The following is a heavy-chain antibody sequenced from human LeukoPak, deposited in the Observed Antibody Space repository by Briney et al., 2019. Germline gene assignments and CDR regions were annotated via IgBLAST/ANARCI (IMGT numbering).Heavy chain of an antibody. Sequence: QTGGSLRLSCAASGFTFSSYSMNRVRQAPGKGLEWVSYISTNSRTMYYADSVKGRFTISRDNAKNSLYLQMNSLRAEDTAVYYCAPVLSGYYCYFDYWGQGTLVTVSS. J-gene: IGHJ4*02. D-gene: IGHD3-22*01. CDR2: ISTNSRTM. CDR1: GFTFSSYS. V-gene: IGHV3-48*04. CDR3: APVLSGYYCYFDY.